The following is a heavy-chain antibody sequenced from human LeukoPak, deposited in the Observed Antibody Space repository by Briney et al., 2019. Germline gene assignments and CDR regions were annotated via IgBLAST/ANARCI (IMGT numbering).Heavy chain of an antibody. CDR2: IWYDGSNK. CDR3: ASSVSDLDFDY. Sequence: PGRSLRLSCAASGLTFSSYGMHWVRQAPGKGLEWVAVIWYDGSNKYYADSVKGRFTISRDNSKNTLYLQMNSLRAEDTAVYYCASSVSDLDFDYWGQGTLVTVSS. CDR1: GLTFSSYG. D-gene: IGHD2-21*02. V-gene: IGHV3-33*01. J-gene: IGHJ4*02.